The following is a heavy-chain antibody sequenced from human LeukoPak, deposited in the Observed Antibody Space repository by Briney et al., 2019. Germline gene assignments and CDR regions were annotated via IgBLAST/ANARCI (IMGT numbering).Heavy chain of an antibody. Sequence: SETLSLTCAVSGYPISNAYYWVWIRQPPGKGLEWIGSLYHPDTTYYNPSLKSRVTMSADTSRNQFSLKLSFVTAADTAVYYCARSRNRKYFQHWGQGTLVTVSS. CDR3: ARSRNRKYFQH. CDR2: LYHPDTT. D-gene: IGHD1-14*01. V-gene: IGHV4-38-2*01. J-gene: IGHJ1*01. CDR1: GYPISNAYY.